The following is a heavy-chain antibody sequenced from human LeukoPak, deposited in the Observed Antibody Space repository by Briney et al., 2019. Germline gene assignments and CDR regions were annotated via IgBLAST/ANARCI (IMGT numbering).Heavy chain of an antibody. CDR3: ARDQSEQQLAPSPDY. J-gene: IGHJ4*02. Sequence: PGGSLRLSCAASGFTFSSYSMNWVRQAPGKGLEWVSSISSSSSYIYYADSVKGRFTISRDNAKNSLYLQMNSLRAEDTAVYYCARDQSEQQLAPSPDYWGQGTLVTVSS. CDR1: GFTFSSYS. D-gene: IGHD6-13*01. CDR2: ISSSSSYI. V-gene: IGHV3-21*01.